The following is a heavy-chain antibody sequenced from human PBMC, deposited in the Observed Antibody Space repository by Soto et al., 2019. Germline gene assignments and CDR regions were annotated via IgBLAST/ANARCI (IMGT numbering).Heavy chain of an antibody. CDR1: GFTFSTSG. J-gene: IGHJ4*02. Sequence: EVQLLESGGGLVQPGGSLRLSCAASGFTFSTSGMSWVRQAPGRGLEWISVISGSGTSTYYADSVTGQFTISRDNSKNTLYLQMNSLRAEDTAVYYCAKGWWLRPKDGWGQGTLVTVSS. CDR2: ISGSGTST. V-gene: IGHV3-23*01. D-gene: IGHD5-12*01. CDR3: AKGWWLRPKDG.